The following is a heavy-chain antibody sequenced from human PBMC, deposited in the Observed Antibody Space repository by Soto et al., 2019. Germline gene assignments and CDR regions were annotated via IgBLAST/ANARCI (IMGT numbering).Heavy chain of an antibody. Sequence: PGGSLRLSCAASGFTFSSYPMSWVRQAPGKGLEWVSVIYSGGSTYYADSVKGRFTISRDNSKNTLYLQMNSLRAEDTAVYYCAREARTGGVDYWGQGTLVTVSS. CDR2: IYSGGST. CDR1: GFTFSSYP. D-gene: IGHD7-27*01. J-gene: IGHJ4*02. CDR3: AREARTGGVDY. V-gene: IGHV3-53*01.